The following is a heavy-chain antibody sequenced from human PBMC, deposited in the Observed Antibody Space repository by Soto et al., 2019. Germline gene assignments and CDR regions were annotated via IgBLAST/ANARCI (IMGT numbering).Heavy chain of an antibody. CDR3: AKDLYYYDSSGDYYPYYFDY. CDR1: GFTFSSYA. Sequence: PGGSLRLSCAASGFTFSSYAMSWVRQAPGKGLEWVSAISGSGGSTYYADSVKGRFTISRDNSKNTLYLQMNSLRAEDTAVYYCAKDLYYYDSSGDYYPYYFDYWVQGTLVTVSS. J-gene: IGHJ4*02. D-gene: IGHD3-22*01. CDR2: ISGSGGST. V-gene: IGHV3-23*01.